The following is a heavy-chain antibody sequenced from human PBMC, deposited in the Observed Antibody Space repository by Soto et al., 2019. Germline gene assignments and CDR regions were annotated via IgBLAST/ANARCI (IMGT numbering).Heavy chain of an antibody. Sequence: EVQLLEAGGGLVQPGGSLRLSCAASGFSFTNYGMSWVRQAPGKGLEWLSANIGNGDTAYYADTVRGRYTISRDNPKTTLYMQLDDLGAEATAIYYCAKDYDYGESLPFNYWGQGTLVTVSS. CDR2: NIGNGDTA. CDR1: GFSFTNYG. J-gene: IGHJ4*02. V-gene: IGHV3-23*01. CDR3: AKDYDYGESLPFNY. D-gene: IGHD4-17*01.